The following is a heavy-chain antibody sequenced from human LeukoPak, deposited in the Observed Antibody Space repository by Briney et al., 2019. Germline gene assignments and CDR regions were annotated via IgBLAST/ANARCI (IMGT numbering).Heavy chain of an antibody. CDR2: ISAYNGNT. V-gene: IGHV1-18*01. CDR1: GYTFTSHG. J-gene: IGHJ6*03. CDR3: ATVRRVRYYDSSGYHYYYYMDV. Sequence: ASVKVSCKASGYTFTSHGISWVRQAPGQGLEWMGWISAYNGNTNYAQKLQGRVTMTTDTSTSTAYMELSSLRSEDTAVYYCATVRRVRYYDSSGYHYYYYMDVWGKGTTVTISS. D-gene: IGHD3-22*01.